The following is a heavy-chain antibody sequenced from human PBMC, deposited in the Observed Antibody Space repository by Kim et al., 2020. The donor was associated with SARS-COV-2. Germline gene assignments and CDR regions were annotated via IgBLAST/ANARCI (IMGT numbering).Heavy chain of an antibody. CDR2: IWYDGSNK. CDR1: GFTFSTYA. V-gene: IGHV3-33*06. CDR3: AKASSGDSSGYFDY. D-gene: IGHD3-22*01. Sequence: GGSLRLSCAASGFTFSTYAMHWVRQAPGKGLEWVALIWYDGSNKYYADSVKGRFTISRDNSKNTLFLLMNSPRAEDRAVYYCAKASSGDSSGYFDYWGQGTLVTVSS. J-gene: IGHJ4*02.